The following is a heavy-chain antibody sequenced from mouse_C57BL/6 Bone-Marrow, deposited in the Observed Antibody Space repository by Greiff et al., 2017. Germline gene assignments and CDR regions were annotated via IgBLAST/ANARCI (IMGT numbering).Heavy chain of an antibody. V-gene: IGHV14-4*01. CDR2: IDPENGDT. D-gene: IGHD1-2*01. J-gene: IGHJ4*01. Sequence: VQLQESGAELVRPGASVKLSCTASGFNIKDDYMHWVKQRPEQGLEWIGWIDPENGDTEYASKFQGKATITADTSSNTAYLQLSSLTSEDTAVYYCTSFLDYAMDYWGQGTSVTVSS. CDR3: TSFLDYAMDY. CDR1: GFNIKDDY.